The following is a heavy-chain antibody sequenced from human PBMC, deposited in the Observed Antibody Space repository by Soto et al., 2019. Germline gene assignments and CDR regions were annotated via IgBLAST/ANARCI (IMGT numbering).Heavy chain of an antibody. CDR2: INPNSGGT. Sequence: QVQLVQSGAEVKKPGATVKVSCKASGYTFTGYYMHWVRQAPGQGLEWMGWINPNSGGTNYAQKFQGRVTMTRDPSISAAYMELSRLRSDDTAVYYCARGGDGAFWSGYRAPIDYWGQGTLVTVSS. J-gene: IGHJ4*02. D-gene: IGHD3-3*01. CDR3: ARGGDGAFWSGYRAPIDY. V-gene: IGHV1-2*02. CDR1: GYTFTGYY.